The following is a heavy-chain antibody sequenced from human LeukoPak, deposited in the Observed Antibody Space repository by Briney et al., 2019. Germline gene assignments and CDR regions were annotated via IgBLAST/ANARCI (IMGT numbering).Heavy chain of an antibody. J-gene: IGHJ6*04. D-gene: IGHD2-15*01. CDR3: AGGYCSGGSCYSFSYYYYGMDV. CDR1: GFTFSSYW. V-gene: IGHV3-74*01. Sequence: GGSLRLSCAASGFTFSSYWMHWVRQAPGKGLVWVSRINSDGSSTSYADSVKGRFTISRDNAKNTLYLQMNSLRAEDTAVYYCAGGYCSGGSCYSFSYYYYGMDVWGKGTTATVSS. CDR2: INSDGSST.